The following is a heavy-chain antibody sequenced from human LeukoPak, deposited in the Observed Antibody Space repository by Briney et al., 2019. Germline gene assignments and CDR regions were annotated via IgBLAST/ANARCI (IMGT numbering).Heavy chain of an antibody. D-gene: IGHD3-10*01. V-gene: IGHV3-21*01. CDR3: AREAGGFDY. J-gene: IGHJ4*02. CDR1: GFTFSTYY. Sequence: GGSLRLSCAASGFTFSTYYMNWVRQAPGKGLEWVSSISTGGTYIYYADSVKGRFTISRDNAKNSLYLQMNSLRAEDTAVYYCAREAGGFDYSGQGTLVTVSS. CDR2: ISTGGTYI.